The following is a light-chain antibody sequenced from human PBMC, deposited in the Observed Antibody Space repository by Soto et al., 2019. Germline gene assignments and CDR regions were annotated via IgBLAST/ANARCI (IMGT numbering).Light chain of an antibody. CDR2: KAS. J-gene: IGKJ1*01. CDR1: QNINTW. CDR3: QQYDTYWT. V-gene: IGKV1-5*03. Sequence: DIQMTQSPSTLSASVGDRVTITCRASQNINTWLGWYQQKPGKAPNLLIYKASTLESGVPSRFSGSGSGTEFTLTISSLQPADFATYYCQQYDTYWTFGPGTKVESK.